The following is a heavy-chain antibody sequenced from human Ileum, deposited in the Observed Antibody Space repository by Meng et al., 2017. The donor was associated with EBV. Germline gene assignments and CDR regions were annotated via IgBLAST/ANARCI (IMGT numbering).Heavy chain of an antibody. J-gene: IGHJ4*02. D-gene: IGHD2-2*01. Sequence: QLQRRESGPGLVKPSETLSPPCTVSGGSISSSSYYWGWIRQHPGKGLEWIGSIYYSGSTYYNPSLKSRVTISVDTSKNQFSLKLSSVTAADTAVYYCARSIVVVPAAIYYWGQGTLVTVSS. CDR3: ARSIVVVPAAIYY. CDR1: GGSISSSSYY. V-gene: IGHV4-39*01. CDR2: IYYSGST.